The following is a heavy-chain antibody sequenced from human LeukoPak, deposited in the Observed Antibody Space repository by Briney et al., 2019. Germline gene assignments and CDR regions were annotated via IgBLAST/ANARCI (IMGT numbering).Heavy chain of an antibody. J-gene: IGHJ5*02. D-gene: IGHD6-19*01. CDR1: GGSFDTYY. CDR2: IHPSGTT. V-gene: IGHV4-34*01. Sequence: SETLSLTCAIYGGSFDTYYWHWVRQPPGKGLEWIGEIHPSGTTNYYPSLKSRVTISIDASKNQFSLKLTSVTAADTAVYYCARGWGSVTVTPPGPPWGHGTLVTVSS. CDR3: ARGWGSVTVTPPGPP.